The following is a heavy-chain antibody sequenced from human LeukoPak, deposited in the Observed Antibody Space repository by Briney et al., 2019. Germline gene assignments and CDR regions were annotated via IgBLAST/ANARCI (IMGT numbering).Heavy chain of an antibody. Sequence: PGGSLRLSCAASGFTFSSYSMNWVRQAPGKGLDWVSSISSSSSYIYYADSVKGRFTISRDNAKNSLYLQMNSLRAEDTAVYYCARAGISAADAFDIWGQGTMVTVSS. CDR1: GFTFSSYS. CDR3: ARAGISAADAFDI. D-gene: IGHD1-26*01. CDR2: ISSSSSYI. J-gene: IGHJ3*02. V-gene: IGHV3-21*01.